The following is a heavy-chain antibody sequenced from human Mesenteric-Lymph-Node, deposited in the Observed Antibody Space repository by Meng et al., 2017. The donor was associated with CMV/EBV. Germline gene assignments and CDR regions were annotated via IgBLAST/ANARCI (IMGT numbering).Heavy chain of an antibody. CDR3: ARAGKGAGYDY. CDR1: GGSISSSSYY. CDR2: IYYSGST. J-gene: IGHJ4*02. V-gene: IGHV4-39*01. Sequence: SETLSLTCTVSGGSISSSSYYWGWIRQPPGKGLEWIGSIYYSGSTYYNPSLKSRVTISVDTSKNQFSLKLRSVTAADTAVYFCARAGKGAGYDYWGQGMLVTVSS. D-gene: IGHD3-9*01.